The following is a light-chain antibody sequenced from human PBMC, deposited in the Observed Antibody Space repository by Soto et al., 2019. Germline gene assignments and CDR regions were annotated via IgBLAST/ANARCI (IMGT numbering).Light chain of an antibody. CDR1: QSISSW. Sequence: DIQMTQSPSTLSASVGDRVTITCRASQSISSWLAWYQQKPGKAPKLLIYKASSLESGVPSRFSGSGSGTVFTLSISSLQPDDFATYYCQQYNSYPWTFGQGTKVEI. CDR2: KAS. CDR3: QQYNSYPWT. V-gene: IGKV1-5*03. J-gene: IGKJ1*01.